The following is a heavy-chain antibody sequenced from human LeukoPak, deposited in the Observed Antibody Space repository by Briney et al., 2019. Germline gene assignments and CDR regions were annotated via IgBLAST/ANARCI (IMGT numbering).Heavy chain of an antibody. D-gene: IGHD3-22*01. CDR3: AKEMGERNTMIAYYFDY. V-gene: IGHV3-23*01. J-gene: IGHJ4*02. CDR2: ISGTADTT. CDR1: GFYSNDYARYA. Sequence: GGSLRLSCAGSGFYSNDYARYAMSWVRQAPGKGLEWVSAISGTADTTKYADSVKGRFTISRDNSKNTLYLQMNSLRAEDTAVYYCAKEMGERNTMIAYYFDYWGQGSLVTVSS.